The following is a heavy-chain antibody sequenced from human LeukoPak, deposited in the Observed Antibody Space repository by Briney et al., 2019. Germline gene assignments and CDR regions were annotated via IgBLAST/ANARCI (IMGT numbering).Heavy chain of an antibody. CDR3: ARALGYCSGGSCYSVSWFDP. V-gene: IGHV4-4*07. D-gene: IGHD2-15*01. J-gene: IGHJ5*02. Sequence: SETLSLTCTVSGGSISSCYWSWIRQPAGKGLEWIGRIYTSGSTNYNPSLKSRVTMSVDTSKNQFSLKLSSVTAADTAVYYCARALGYCSGGSCYSVSWFDPWGQGTLVTVSS. CDR1: GGSISSCY. CDR2: IYTSGST.